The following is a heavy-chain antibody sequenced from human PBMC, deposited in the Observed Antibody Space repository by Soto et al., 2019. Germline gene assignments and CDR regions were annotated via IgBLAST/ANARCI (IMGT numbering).Heavy chain of an antibody. V-gene: IGHV3-72*01. CDR3: ARVQYSYGLWYYFDY. D-gene: IGHD5-18*01. Sequence: EVQLVESGGGLVQPGGSLRLSCVASGFIFSDHYMDWVRQAPGKGLEWVGRTRNKANAYTTEYAASVKGRSVISRDDAKNSLYLPMHSLKSEDKAVYYCARVQYSYGLWYYFDYWGQGALVTVSS. CDR1: GFIFSDHY. CDR2: TRNKANAYTT. J-gene: IGHJ4*02.